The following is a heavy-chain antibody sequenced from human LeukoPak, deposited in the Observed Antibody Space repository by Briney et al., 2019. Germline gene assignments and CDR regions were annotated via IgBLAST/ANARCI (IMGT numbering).Heavy chain of an antibody. CDR3: ARVHSQWLVLNY. CDR1: GYTLTSYD. Sequence: GGAVKVSCKASGYTLTSYDINWMRQATAQGLERMGRMNPNSGNTGYAQKFHGRVTMTRNTSISTAYMELSSLRSEGTAVYYCARVHSQWLVLNYWGQGTLVTVSS. CDR2: MNPNSGNT. D-gene: IGHD6-19*01. J-gene: IGHJ4*02. V-gene: IGHV1-8*01.